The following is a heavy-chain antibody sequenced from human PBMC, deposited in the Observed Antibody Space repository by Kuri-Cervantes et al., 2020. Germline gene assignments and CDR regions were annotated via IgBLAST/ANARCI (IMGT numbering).Heavy chain of an antibody. J-gene: IGHJ4*02. CDR1: GFTFSSYS. CDR3: ARIASHYYDSSGNWGFVGY. V-gene: IGHV3-21*03. D-gene: IGHD3-22*01. Sequence: GESLKISCAASGFTFSSYSMNWVRQAPGKGLEWVSSISSSSSYIYYADSVKGRFTISRDNAKNSLYLQMNSLRAEDTAVYYCARIASHYYDSSGNWGFVGYWGQGTLVTVSS. CDR2: ISSSSSYI.